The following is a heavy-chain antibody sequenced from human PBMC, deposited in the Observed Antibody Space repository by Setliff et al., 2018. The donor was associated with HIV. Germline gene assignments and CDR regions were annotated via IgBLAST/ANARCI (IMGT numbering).Heavy chain of an antibody. V-gene: IGHV4-59*11. J-gene: IGHJ4*02. CDR3: ARVPHRVVGTTTLLYHFDY. CDR2: IYYSGNT. CDR1: GGSISSHY. Sequence: SETLSLTCTVSGGSISSHYWSWIRQPPGKGLEWIGYIYYSGNTNYNPSLKSRVTISVDTSKNQLSLKLSSVTAADTAVYYCARVPHRVVGTTTLLYHFDYWGLGTLVTVSS. D-gene: IGHD1-26*01.